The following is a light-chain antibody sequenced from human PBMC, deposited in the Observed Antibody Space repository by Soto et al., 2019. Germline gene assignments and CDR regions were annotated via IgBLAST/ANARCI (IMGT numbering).Light chain of an antibody. CDR3: QQYHXXYT. CDR1: QSVSTH. V-gene: IGKV3-15*01. CDR2: ETS. Sequence: EIVVTQFPATLSVSPGERATLSCRTSQSVSTHLAWFQQRPGQAPRLLIYETSTRATGVPARFTGSGSETEFTLTISXXXXXDFAVYYCQQYHXXYTFGQGTXXXIK. J-gene: IGKJ2*01.